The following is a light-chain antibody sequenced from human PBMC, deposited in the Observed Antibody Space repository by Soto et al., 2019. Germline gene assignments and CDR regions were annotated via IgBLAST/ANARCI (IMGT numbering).Light chain of an antibody. CDR2: DAS. Sequence: DIQMTQSPSTLSASVGDRVTITCRASQSISSWLAWYQQKPGKAPKLLIYDASSLESGVPSRFSGSGSGTEFTLTISSLQPDDFANYYCQQYNSYSRTFGQGTKVESK. CDR1: QSISSW. V-gene: IGKV1-5*01. CDR3: QQYNSYSRT. J-gene: IGKJ1*01.